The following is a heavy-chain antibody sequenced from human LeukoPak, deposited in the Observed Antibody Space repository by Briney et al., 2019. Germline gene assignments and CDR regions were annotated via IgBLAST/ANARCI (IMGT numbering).Heavy chain of an antibody. J-gene: IGHJ4*02. V-gene: IGHV3-23*01. CDR2: ISGSGGST. CDR3: AKGDEFWGRRPYFDY. CDR1: GFTFTSYA. D-gene: IGHD3-16*01. Sequence: GGSLRLSCAASGFTFTSYAMSWVRQAPGKGLEWVSAISGSGGSTYYADSVKGRFTISRDNSKNTLYLQMNSLRAEDTAVYYCAKGDEFWGRRPYFDYWGQGTLVTVSS.